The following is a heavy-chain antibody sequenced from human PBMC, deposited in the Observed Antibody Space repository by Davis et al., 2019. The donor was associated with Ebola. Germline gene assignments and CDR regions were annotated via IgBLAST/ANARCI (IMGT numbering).Heavy chain of an antibody. Sequence: SETLSLTCAVYGESFSGFYWNWIRQPPGKGLEWIGEINYSGSIKYNPSLKSRVTISVDTSKNQFSLKLSSVTAADTAVYYCARGQYHYDRTGYHPDDYFDYWGQETLVTVSS. CDR2: INYSGSI. CDR1: GESFSGFY. V-gene: IGHV4-34*01. J-gene: IGHJ4*02. CDR3: ARGQYHYDRTGYHPDDYFDY. D-gene: IGHD3-22*01.